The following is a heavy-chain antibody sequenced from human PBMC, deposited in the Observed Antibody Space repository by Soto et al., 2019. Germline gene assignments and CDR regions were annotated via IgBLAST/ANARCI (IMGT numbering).Heavy chain of an antibody. J-gene: IGHJ6*02. CDR1: GFTFSVYA. D-gene: IGHD5-18*01. V-gene: IGHV3-30-3*01. CDR2: ISYDGSNK. CDR3: ARDPSYGPYYYGMDV. Sequence: QVQLVESGGGVVQPGRSLRLSCAASGFTFSVYAMHWVRRAPGKGLEWVAVISYDGSNKYYADSVKGRFTISRDNSKNTLYLQMNSLRAEDTAVYYCARDPSYGPYYYGMDVWGQGTTVTVSS.